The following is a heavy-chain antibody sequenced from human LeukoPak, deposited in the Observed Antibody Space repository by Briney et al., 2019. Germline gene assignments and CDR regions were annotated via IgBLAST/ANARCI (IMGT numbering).Heavy chain of an antibody. CDR2: ISAYNGNT. Sequence: VASVTVSCKASGYTFTSYGISWVRQAPGQGLEWMGWISAYNGNTNYAQKLQGRVTMTTDTSTSTAYMELRSLRSDDTAVYYCARGIVMANYYYYYMDVWGKGTTVTVSS. CDR3: ARGIVMANYYYYYMDV. CDR1: GYTFTSYG. J-gene: IGHJ6*03. V-gene: IGHV1-18*01. D-gene: IGHD5-24*01.